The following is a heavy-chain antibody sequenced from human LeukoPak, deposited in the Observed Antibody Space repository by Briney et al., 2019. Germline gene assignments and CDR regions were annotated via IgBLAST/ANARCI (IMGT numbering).Heavy chain of an antibody. Sequence: GESLKISCKGSGYSFSSNWIAWVRQMPGKGLGGMGIIYPGDSDTRYSPSFQGQVTISADKSINTAYLQWSSLKASDSAMYFCARALLFPRYNWFDPWGQGTLVTVSS. CDR3: ARALLFPRYNWFDP. V-gene: IGHV5-51*01. D-gene: IGHD3-10*01. CDR1: GYSFSSNW. J-gene: IGHJ5*02. CDR2: IYPGDSDT.